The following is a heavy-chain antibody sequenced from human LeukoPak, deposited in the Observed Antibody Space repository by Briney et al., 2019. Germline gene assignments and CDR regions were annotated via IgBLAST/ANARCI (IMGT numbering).Heavy chain of an antibody. D-gene: IGHD2-2*01. Sequence: VGSLRLSCAASGFTVSSNYMSWVRQAPGKGLEWVSVIYSGGSTYYADSVKGRFTISRDNSKNTLYLQMNSLRAEDTAVYYCARDEVYCSSTSCYPDYMDVWGKGTTVTVSS. CDR1: GFTVSSNY. CDR3: ARDEVYCSSTSCYPDYMDV. CDR2: IYSGGST. V-gene: IGHV3-66*02. J-gene: IGHJ6*03.